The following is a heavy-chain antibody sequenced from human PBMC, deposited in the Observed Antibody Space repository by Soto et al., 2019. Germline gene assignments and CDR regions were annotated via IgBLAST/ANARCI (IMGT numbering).Heavy chain of an antibody. J-gene: IGHJ6*03. V-gene: IGHV4-4*02. CDR3: ARANYDFWSGSTKYYYYYMDV. CDR2: IYHRGST. CDR1: SDSISGSNW. Sequence: QVQLQESGPGLVKPSGTLSLTCAVSSDSISGSNWWSWVRQPPGKGLEWIGEIYHRGSTNYNPSLKSRVTISVDKSKTQFSLKLSSVTAADTAVYYCARANYDFWSGSTKYYYYYMDVWGKGTSVTVSS. D-gene: IGHD3-3*01.